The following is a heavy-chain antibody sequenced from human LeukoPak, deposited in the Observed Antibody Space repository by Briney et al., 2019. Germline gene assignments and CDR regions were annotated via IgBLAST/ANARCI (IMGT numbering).Heavy chain of an antibody. J-gene: IGHJ4*02. D-gene: IGHD2-2*02. CDR2: INPNSGGT. Sequence: AASVKVSCKASGYTFTGYYMHWVRQAPGQGLEWMGRINPNSGGTNYAQKFQGRVTMTRDTSIGTAYMEPSRLRSDDTAVYYCARIPDIVVVPAAIRFDYWGQGTLVTVSS. CDR3: ARIPDIVVVPAAIRFDY. V-gene: IGHV1-2*06. CDR1: GYTFTGYY.